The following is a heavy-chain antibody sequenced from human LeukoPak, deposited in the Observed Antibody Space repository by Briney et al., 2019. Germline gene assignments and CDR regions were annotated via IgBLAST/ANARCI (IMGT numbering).Heavy chain of an antibody. CDR2: IYYSGST. CDR1: GGSISSYY. J-gene: IGHJ3*02. V-gene: IGHV4-59*01. Sequence: SETLSLTCTVSGGSISSYYWSWIRQPPGKGLEWIGYIYYSGSTNYNPSLKSRVTISVDTSKNQFSLKLSSVNAAATAVYYCARDLGYYYYSSGYLDIWGQGTMVTVSS. CDR3: ARDLGYYYYSSGYLDI. D-gene: IGHD3-22*01.